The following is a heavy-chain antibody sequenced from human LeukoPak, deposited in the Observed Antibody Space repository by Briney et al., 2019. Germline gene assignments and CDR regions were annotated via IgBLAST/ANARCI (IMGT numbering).Heavy chain of an antibody. Sequence: PGGSLRLSCVASGFTFDDYGMSWVRHALGKGLEWVSGINWNGGSTGYADSVKGRFTISRDNAKNSLYLQMNSLRAEDTALYHCAREISDYGFWSGYPSSTYYYYYMDVWGKGTTVTVSS. V-gene: IGHV3-20*01. D-gene: IGHD3-3*01. CDR1: GFTFDDYG. CDR3: AREISDYGFWSGYPSSTYYYYYMDV. J-gene: IGHJ6*03. CDR2: INWNGGST.